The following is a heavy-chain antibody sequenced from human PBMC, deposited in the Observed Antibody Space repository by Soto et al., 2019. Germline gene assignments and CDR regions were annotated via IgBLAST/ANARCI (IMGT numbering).Heavy chain of an antibody. CDR1: GFTFSSYA. CDR3: AKYCSSTSCFKGAFDI. CDR2: IKQDGSEK. Sequence: GSLRLSCAASGFTFSSYAMSWVRQAPGKGLEWVANIKQDGSEKYYVDSVKGRFTISRDNAKNSLYLQMNSLRAEDTAVYYCAKYCSSTSCFKGAFDIWGQGTMVTVSS. V-gene: IGHV3-7*03. D-gene: IGHD2-2*01. J-gene: IGHJ3*02.